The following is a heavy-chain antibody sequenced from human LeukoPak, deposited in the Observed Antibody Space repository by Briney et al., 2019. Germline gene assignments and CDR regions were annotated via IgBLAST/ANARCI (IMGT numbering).Heavy chain of an antibody. V-gene: IGHV1-8*01. CDR1: GYTFTSYD. Sequence: GASVKVSCKASGYTFTSYDINWVRQATGQGLEWMGWMNPNSGNTGYAQKFQGGVTMTRNTSISTAYMELSSLRSEDTAVYYCARGYCSSTSCYFGYWFDPWGQGTLVTVPS. CDR3: ARGYCSSTSCYFGYWFDP. D-gene: IGHD2-2*01. J-gene: IGHJ5*02. CDR2: MNPNSGNT.